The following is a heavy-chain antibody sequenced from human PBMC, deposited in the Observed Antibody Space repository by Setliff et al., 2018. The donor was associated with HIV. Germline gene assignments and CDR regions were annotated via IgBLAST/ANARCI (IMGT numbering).Heavy chain of an antibody. D-gene: IGHD3-16*02. Sequence: GGSLRLSCATSGFTFSSHGIHWVRQAPGKGLEWVAFIRYDGSNKYYADSVKGRFTISRDNSKNTLYLQMNSLRAEDTAVYYCAKDTPDPTFITFGGVIPFDYWGQGTLVTVSS. CDR2: IRYDGSNK. CDR1: GFTFSSHG. CDR3: AKDTPDPTFITFGGVIPFDY. J-gene: IGHJ4*02. V-gene: IGHV3-30*02.